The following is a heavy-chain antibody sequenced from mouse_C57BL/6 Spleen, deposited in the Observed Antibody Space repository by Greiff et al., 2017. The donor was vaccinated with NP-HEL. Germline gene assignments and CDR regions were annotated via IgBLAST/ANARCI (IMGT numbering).Heavy chain of an antibody. CDR3: ARSSLLFYAMDY. CDR1: GYTFTTYP. D-gene: IGHD2-10*01. CDR2: FHPYNDDT. V-gene: IGHV1-47*01. J-gene: IGHJ4*01. Sequence: VQLQQSGAELVKPGASVKMSCKASGYTFTTYPIEWMKQNHGKSLEWIGNFHPYNDDTKYNEKFKGKATLTVDKSSSTVYLELSRLTSDDSAVYYCARSSLLFYAMDYWGQGTSVTVSS.